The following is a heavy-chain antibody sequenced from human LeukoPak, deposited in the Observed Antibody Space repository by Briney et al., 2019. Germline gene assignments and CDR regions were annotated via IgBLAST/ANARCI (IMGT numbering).Heavy chain of an antibody. Sequence: SETLSLTCTVSGYSISSGYYWGWIRQPPGKGLEWIASIYHSGSTYYNPSLKSRVTISVDTSKNQFSLKLSSVTAADTAVYYCARQHRYCSSISYYGIDYWGQGNLVTVSS. D-gene: IGHD2-2*01. CDR2: IYHSGST. V-gene: IGHV4-38-2*02. CDR3: ARQHRYCSSISYYGIDY. J-gene: IGHJ4*02. CDR1: GYSISSGYY.